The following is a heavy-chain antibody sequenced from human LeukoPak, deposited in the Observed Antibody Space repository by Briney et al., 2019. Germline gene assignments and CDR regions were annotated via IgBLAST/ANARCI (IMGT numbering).Heavy chain of an antibody. CDR1: GFTVSTNY. J-gene: IGHJ4*02. Sequence: PGGSLRLSCAASGFTVSTNYMSWVRQAPGKGLEWVSVIYSGGTTYYADSVKGRFSISRDSSKNTLYLQMNSLRAEDTALYYCARGSFPEALSNWGQGTLVTVSS. CDR3: ARGSFPEALSN. CDR2: IYSGGTT. D-gene: IGHD3-3*02. V-gene: IGHV3-53*01.